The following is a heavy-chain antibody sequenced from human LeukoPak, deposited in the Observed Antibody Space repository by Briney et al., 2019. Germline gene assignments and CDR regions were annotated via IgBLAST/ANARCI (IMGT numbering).Heavy chain of an antibody. V-gene: IGHV4-59*01. D-gene: IGHD3-10*01. CDR3: ARLDVRFGPKPTDYMVV. CDR2: IYYSGST. J-gene: IGHJ6*03. Sequence: SETVTLTCTVSGGSISSYYWSWIRQPPGKGLEWIGYIYYSGSTNYNPSLKSAVTISVDTSKNQFSLKLSSVTAADTAVYYCARLDVRFGPKPTDYMVVWG. CDR1: GGSISSYY.